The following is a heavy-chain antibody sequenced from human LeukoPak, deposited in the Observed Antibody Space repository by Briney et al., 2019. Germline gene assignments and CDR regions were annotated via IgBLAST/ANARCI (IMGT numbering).Heavy chain of an antibody. CDR3: ARRSPPYDFWSGYYKGVGTYYFDY. CDR1: GGSISSYY. V-gene: IGHV4-59*08. Sequence: SETLSLTCTVSGGSISSYYWSWIRQPPGKGLEWIGYIYYSGSTNYNPSLKSRVTISVDTSKNQFSLKLSSVTAADTAVYYCARRSPPYDFWSGYYKGVGTYYFDYWGQGTLVTVSS. CDR2: IYYSGST. D-gene: IGHD3-3*01. J-gene: IGHJ4*02.